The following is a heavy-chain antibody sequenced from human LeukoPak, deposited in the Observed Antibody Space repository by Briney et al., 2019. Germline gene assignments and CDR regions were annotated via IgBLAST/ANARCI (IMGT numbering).Heavy chain of an antibody. V-gene: IGHV3-23*01. CDR3: AKYWNYDSLKPPYYFDY. D-gene: IGHD1-7*01. CDR2: IIGSGATI. Sequence: GGSLTLSCAASGLTFSSYAMSWVRQAPGKGLEWVSGIIGSGATIYYAPSVKGWFTISRDNSKNTLYLQMYSLRDEATAVYYCAKYWNYDSLKPPYYFDYWGQGTLVTVSS. CDR1: GLTFSSYA. J-gene: IGHJ4*02.